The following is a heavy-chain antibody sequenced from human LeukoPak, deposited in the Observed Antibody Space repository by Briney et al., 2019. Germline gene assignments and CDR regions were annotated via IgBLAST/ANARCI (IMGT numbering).Heavy chain of an antibody. D-gene: IGHD2-15*01. Sequence: PSETLSLTCTVSGASISSSYYWGWIRQPPGKGLEWIGSIYYSGSTYYNPSLKSRVTISVDTSKNQFSLKLSSVTAADTAVYYCPRLDYIATSGLEDWGQGTLVTVPS. V-gene: IGHV4-39*01. CDR1: GASISSSYY. J-gene: IGHJ4*02. CDR2: IYYSGST. CDR3: PRLDYIATSGLED.